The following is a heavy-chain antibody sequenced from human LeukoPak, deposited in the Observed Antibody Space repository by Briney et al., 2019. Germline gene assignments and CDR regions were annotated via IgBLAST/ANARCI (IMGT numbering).Heavy chain of an antibody. D-gene: IGHD3-16*01. V-gene: IGHV4-61*02. CDR2: IHTSGST. CDR1: GGSLSSGSYY. J-gene: IGHJ6*03. Sequence: SDTLSLTRTVSGGSLSSGSYYWSWIRQPAGKVLEWIGRIHTSGSTKSKASLKSRVTNAGNTSKNHLALKLTSVTPADTAVFFCAREFRNWGSQAYYYYMDVWGKGTTVIVSS. CDR3: AREFRNWGSQAYYYYMDV.